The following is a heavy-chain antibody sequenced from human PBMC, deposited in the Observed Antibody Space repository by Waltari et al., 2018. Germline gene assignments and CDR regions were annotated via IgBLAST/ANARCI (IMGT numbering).Heavy chain of an antibody. D-gene: IGHD3-9*01. V-gene: IGHV3-21*05. CDR2: SSHSGTYI. CDR3: ARESPFEPRGWFDP. Sequence: EVQLVGSGGGLVKPGGSLRLPCAAAGFMVSGYRRNWVRQAQGKGLGVVSFSSHSGTYIYYADSVKGRFTISRDNAKNSVYLQMNNLRADDTAVYYCARESPFEPRGWFDPWGQGTLVTVSS. CDR1: GFMVSGYR. J-gene: IGHJ5*02.